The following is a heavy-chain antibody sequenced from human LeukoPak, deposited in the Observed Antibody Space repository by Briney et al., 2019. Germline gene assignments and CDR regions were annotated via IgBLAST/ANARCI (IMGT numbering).Heavy chain of an antibody. J-gene: IGHJ4*02. D-gene: IGHD3-22*01. CDR3: ATRVYYYDSSGYYAS. Sequence: SETLSLTCAVYGGSFSGYYWSWIRQPPGKGLEWIGEINHSGSTNYNPSLKSRVTISVDTSKNQFSLKLSSVTAADTAVYYCATRVYYYDSSGYYASWGQGTLVTVSS. CDR1: GGSFSGYY. V-gene: IGHV4-34*01. CDR2: INHSGST.